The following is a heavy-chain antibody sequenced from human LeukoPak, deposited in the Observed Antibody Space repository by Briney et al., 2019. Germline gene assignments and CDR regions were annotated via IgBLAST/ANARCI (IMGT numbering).Heavy chain of an antibody. J-gene: IGHJ4*02. CDR3: ARDPSFDF. Sequence: ASVKVSCKASGYTFTSYDINWVRQAPGQGLEWMGWINPNSGGTNYAQKFQGRVTMTRDTSISTAYMELSRLRSDDTAVYYCARDPSFDFWGQGTLVTVSS. V-gene: IGHV1-2*02. CDR1: GYTFTSYD. CDR2: INPNSGGT.